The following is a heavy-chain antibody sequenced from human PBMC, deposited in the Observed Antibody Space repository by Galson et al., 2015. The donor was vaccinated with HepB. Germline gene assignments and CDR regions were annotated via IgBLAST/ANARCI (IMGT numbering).Heavy chain of an antibody. J-gene: IGHJ5*02. CDR3: ARDLSASSYFYFDP. Sequence: SVKVSCKASGGTFSSYHIAWVRQAPGQGLQWMGRIIPILEIVNYAQEFQGRVTITADKSTTTAYMELSSLRSDDTAIYYCARDLSASSYFYFDPWGQGTLVTVSS. D-gene: IGHD2-2*01. CDR1: GGTFSSYH. V-gene: IGHV1-69*04. CDR2: IIPILEIV.